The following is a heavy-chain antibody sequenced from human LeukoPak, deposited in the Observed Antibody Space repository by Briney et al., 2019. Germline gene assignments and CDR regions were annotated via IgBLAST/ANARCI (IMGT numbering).Heavy chain of an antibody. D-gene: IGHD1-1*01. J-gene: IGHJ6*02. CDR2: INPNSGGT. CDR1: GYTFTGYY. Sequence: GASVKVSCKASGYTFTGYYMHWVRQAPGQGLEWMGWINPNSGGTNYAQKFQGRVTMTRDTSISTAYMELSRLRSDDTAVYYCARMGTTGTPYYYYGMDVWGQGTTVTVSS. CDR3: ARMGTTGTPYYYYGMDV. V-gene: IGHV1-2*02.